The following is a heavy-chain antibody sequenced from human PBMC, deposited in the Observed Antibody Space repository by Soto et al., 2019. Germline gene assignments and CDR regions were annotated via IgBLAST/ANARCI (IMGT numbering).Heavy chain of an antibody. V-gene: IGHV1-3*01. D-gene: IGHD6-13*01. J-gene: IGHJ3*02. CDR3: AGVVLSSWSDAFDI. Sequence: ASVKVSCKASGYTFTSYPMHWMRQAPGQRLEWMGWINAGNGNTKYSQKFQGRVTITRDTSASTAYMELSSLRSEDTAVYYCAGVVLSSWSDAFDIWGQGTMVTVSS. CDR2: INAGNGNT. CDR1: GYTFTSYP.